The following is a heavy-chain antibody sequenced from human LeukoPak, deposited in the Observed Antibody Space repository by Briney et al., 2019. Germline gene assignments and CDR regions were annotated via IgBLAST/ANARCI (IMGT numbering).Heavy chain of an antibody. CDR1: GFTFSSYG. Sequence: GGSLRLSCAASGFTFSSYGIHWVRQAPGKGLEWVAVISYDGSNKYYADSVKGRFTISRDNAKNSLYLQMNSLRAEDTAVYYCAREKMVTPPWPSRKSYWYFDLWGRGTLVTVSS. J-gene: IGHJ2*01. D-gene: IGHD2-21*02. CDR3: AREKMVTPPWPSRKSYWYFDL. V-gene: IGHV3-30*03. CDR2: ISYDGSNK.